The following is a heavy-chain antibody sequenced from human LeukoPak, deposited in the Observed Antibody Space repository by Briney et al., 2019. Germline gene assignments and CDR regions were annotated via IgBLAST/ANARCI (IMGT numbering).Heavy chain of an antibody. J-gene: IGHJ4*02. V-gene: IGHV3-23*01. D-gene: IGHD5-18*01. CDR3: AKGSLRRQLWFGYDY. CDR2: ISGSGGST. Sequence: GGSLRLSCAASGFTFSSYAMSWVRQAPGKGLEWVSAISGSGGSTYYADSVKGRFTISRDNSKNTLYLQLNSLRAEDTAVYYCAKGSLRRQLWFGYDYWGQRTVVTVSS. CDR1: GFTFSSYA.